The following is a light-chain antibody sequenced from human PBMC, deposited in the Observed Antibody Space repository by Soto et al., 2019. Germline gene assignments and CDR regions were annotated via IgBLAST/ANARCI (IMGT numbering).Light chain of an antibody. CDR1: RSVGSN. V-gene: IGKV3-15*01. J-gene: IGKJ1*01. CDR2: GAS. Sequence: ETVMTQSPATLSVSPGERVTLSCWAGRSVGSNLAWYQQRPGQPPRLLIYGASTRATGIPARFSGSGSGAQFTLTISSLQSEDFAVYYCQQYNNWPRTFGQGTKVDIK. CDR3: QQYNNWPRT.